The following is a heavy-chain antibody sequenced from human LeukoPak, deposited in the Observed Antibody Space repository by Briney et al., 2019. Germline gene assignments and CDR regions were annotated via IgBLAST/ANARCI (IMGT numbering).Heavy chain of an antibody. D-gene: IGHD4-17*01. CDR2: INTYGTST. Sequence: GGSLGLSCAASGFTFSSYWMRWVRQVPGKGLVWVARINTYGTSTTYGDSVEGRFTISRDNAKNTLDLEMNSLRDDDTAVYYCARGSTTVTTKDWFDPWGQGTQVTVSS. J-gene: IGHJ5*02. CDR1: GFTFSSYW. V-gene: IGHV3-74*03. CDR3: ARGSTTVTTKDWFDP.